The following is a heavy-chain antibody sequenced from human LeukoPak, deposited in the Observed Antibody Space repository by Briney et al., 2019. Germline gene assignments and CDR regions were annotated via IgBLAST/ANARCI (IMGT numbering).Heavy chain of an antibody. CDR1: GGTFNSYD. Sequence: GASVKVSCKASGGTFNSYDISWVRQAPGQGLEWMGAIIPIFGTANYAQKFQGRVTITADKSTSTAYMELSSLRSEDTAVYYCARRYDKNAFDIWGQGTMVTVSS. CDR2: IIPIFGTA. D-gene: IGHD3-10*01. CDR3: ARRYDKNAFDI. J-gene: IGHJ3*02. V-gene: IGHV1-69*06.